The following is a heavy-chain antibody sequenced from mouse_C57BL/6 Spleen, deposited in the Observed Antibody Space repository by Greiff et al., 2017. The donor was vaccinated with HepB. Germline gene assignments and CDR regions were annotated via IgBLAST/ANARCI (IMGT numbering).Heavy chain of an antibody. D-gene: IGHD1-1*01. CDR1: GYTFTDYY. CDR3: ARITTVGYFDV. V-gene: IGHV1-26*01. CDR2: INPNNGGT. J-gene: IGHJ1*03. Sequence: VQLQQSGPELVKPGASVKISCKASGYTFTDYYMNWVKQSHGKSLEWIGDINPNNGGTSYNQKFKGKATLTVDKYSSTAYMELRSLTSEDSAVYYCARITTVGYFDVWGTGTTVTVSS.